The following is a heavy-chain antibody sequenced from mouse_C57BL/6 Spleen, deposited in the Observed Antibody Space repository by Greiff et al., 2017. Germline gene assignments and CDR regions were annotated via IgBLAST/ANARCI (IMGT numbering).Heavy chain of an antibody. CDR1: GFNIKDYY. Sequence: VQLQQSGAELVRPGASVKLSCTASGFNIKDYYMPWVKQRPEQGLEWIGRIDSEDGDTEYAPKFKGKDTMTADPYANTAYLLLSSLTSENTAVYYCTTITTVVEYYYAMDYWGQGTSVTVSS. J-gene: IGHJ4*01. CDR2: IDSEDGDT. D-gene: IGHD1-1*01. V-gene: IGHV14-1*01. CDR3: TTITTVVEYYYAMDY.